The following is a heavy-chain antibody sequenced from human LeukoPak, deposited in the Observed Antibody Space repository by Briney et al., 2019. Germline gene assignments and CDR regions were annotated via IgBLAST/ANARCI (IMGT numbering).Heavy chain of an antibody. J-gene: IGHJ6*03. D-gene: IGHD4-17*01. V-gene: IGHV1-2*02. CDR1: GYTFTGYY. Sequence: GASVKVSCKASGYTFTGYYMHRVRQAPGQGLEWMGWINPNSGGTNYAQKFQGRVTMTRDMSTSTVYMELSSLRSEDTAVYYCARGGLNGDYDDYYYYMDVWGKGTTVTVSS. CDR2: INPNSGGT. CDR3: ARGGLNGDYDDYYYYMDV.